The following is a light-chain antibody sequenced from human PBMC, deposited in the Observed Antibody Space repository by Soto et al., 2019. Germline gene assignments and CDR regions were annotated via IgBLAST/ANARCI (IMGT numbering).Light chain of an antibody. CDR2: GAS. J-gene: IGKJ4*01. V-gene: IGKV3-20*01. CDR1: QSVSSSY. CDR3: QQYGSSTLT. Sequence: EIVLTHSPGTLSLSPGERATLSCRASQSVSSSYLAWYQQKPGQAPRLLIYGASSRATGIPDRFSGSGSGTDFTLTISRLEPVDFAVYYCQQYGSSTLTFGGGTKVEIK.